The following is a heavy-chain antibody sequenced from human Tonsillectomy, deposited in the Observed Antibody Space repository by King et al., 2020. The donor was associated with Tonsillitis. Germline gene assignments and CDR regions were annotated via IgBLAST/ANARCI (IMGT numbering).Heavy chain of an antibody. CDR3: AKESSSWPKTYDDY. CDR2: ISTSGGST. CDR1: GFTFSSYA. Sequence: EVQLVESGGGLVQPGGSPRLSCAASGFTFSSYAMSWVRQAPGKGLEWVSAISTSGGSTYYADSVKGRFTISRDNSKNTLYLQMNSLRAEDTAIYYCAKESSSWPKTYDDYWGQGTLVTVSS. V-gene: IGHV3-23*04. D-gene: IGHD6-13*01. J-gene: IGHJ4*02.